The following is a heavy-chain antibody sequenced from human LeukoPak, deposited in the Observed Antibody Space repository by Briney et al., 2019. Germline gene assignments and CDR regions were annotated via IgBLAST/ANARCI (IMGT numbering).Heavy chain of an antibody. D-gene: IGHD6-13*01. CDR1: GYFSGYSFTSHW. V-gene: IGHV5-51*01. CDR2: IYPRYSNT. J-gene: IGHJ5*02. CDR3: ARHPIAAGGAYNWFDP. Sequence: GESLKISCKGSGYFSGYSFTSHWIAWVRQMPGKGLEWMGIIYPRYSNTIYSPSFQGQVTISVDTSINTAYLQWISLKASDTAMYYCARHPIAAGGAYNWFDPWGQGTLVTVSS.